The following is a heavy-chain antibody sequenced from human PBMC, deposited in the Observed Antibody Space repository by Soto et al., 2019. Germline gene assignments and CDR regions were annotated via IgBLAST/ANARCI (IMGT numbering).Heavy chain of an antibody. CDR3: ARDVRGPLDY. J-gene: IGHJ4*02. V-gene: IGHV3-53*01. D-gene: IGHD3-16*01. CDR1: GFTVSSNF. Sequence: GGSLRLSCAASGFTVSSNFMSWVRQAPGKGLEWVSVIYSGGTTYYADSVKGRFTISRDNSNNTLYLQMNSLRADDTAVYYCARDVRGPLDYLGQGTLVTVSS. CDR2: IYSGGTT.